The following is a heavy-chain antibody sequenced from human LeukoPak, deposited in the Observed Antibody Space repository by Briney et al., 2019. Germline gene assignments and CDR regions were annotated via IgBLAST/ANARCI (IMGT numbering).Heavy chain of an antibody. CDR1: GGSISSGGYY. CDR2: IYHSGST. V-gene: IGHV4-30-2*01. J-gene: IGHJ3*02. Sequence: PSQTLSLTCTVSGGSISSGGYYWSWIRQPPGKGLEWIGYIYHSGSTYYNPSLKSRVTISVDRSKNQFSLKLSSVTAADTAVYYCARANGGSYPGIPFDIWGQGTMVTVSS. D-gene: IGHD1-26*01. CDR3: ARANGGSYPGIPFDI.